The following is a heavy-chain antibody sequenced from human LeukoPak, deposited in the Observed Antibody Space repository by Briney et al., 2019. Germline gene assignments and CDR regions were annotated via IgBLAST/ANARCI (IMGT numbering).Heavy chain of an antibody. J-gene: IGHJ4*02. CDR2: VYPSAGTS. V-gene: IGHV1-46*03. CDR3: VREYHGGYFDF. D-gene: IGHD3-16*01. Sequence: ASVKVSCKASGYIFTSYYMHWVPQAPGQGLEWLGVVYPSAGTSDPAQRFRARITLSDDTSTSTAYMELRSLTSEDTAIYLCVREYHGGYFDFWGQGTLVTVPS. CDR1: GYIFTSYY.